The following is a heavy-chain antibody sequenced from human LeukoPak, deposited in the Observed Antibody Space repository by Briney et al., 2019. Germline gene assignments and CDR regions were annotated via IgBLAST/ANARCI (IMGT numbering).Heavy chain of an antibody. V-gene: IGHV3-23*01. CDR3: AKVTWESRPPDCNS. CDR2: IRGSGDTA. CDR1: GFTVSSDY. J-gene: IGHJ4*02. Sequence: GGSLRLSCAVSGFTVSSDYMAWVRQAPGKGLEWVSAIRGSGDTALYADSVKGRFTISRDNFKNIVYLEMNSLRAEDTATYYCAKVTWESRPPDCNSWGPGTLVTVSS. D-gene: IGHD6-6*01.